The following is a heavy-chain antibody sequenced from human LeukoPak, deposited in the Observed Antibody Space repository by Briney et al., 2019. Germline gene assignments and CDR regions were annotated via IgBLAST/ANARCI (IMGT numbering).Heavy chain of an antibody. V-gene: IGHV4-61*02. J-gene: IGHJ4*02. Sequence: SETLSLTCTVSGGSISSGSYYWSWIRQPAGKGLEWIGRIYTSGSTNYNPSLKSRVTISVDTSKNQFSLKLSSVTAADTAVYYCARDPHSSTVTTDYLDYWGQGTLVTVSS. CDR3: ARDPHSSTVTTDYLDY. CDR2: IYTSGST. CDR1: GGSISSGSYY. D-gene: IGHD4-17*01.